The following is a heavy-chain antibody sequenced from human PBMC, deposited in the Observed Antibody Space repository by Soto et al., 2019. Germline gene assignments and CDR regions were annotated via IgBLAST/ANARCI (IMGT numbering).Heavy chain of an antibody. CDR3: PTVGDSMTIFGAIIRTWRDP. D-gene: IGHD3-3*01. Sequence: GGSLRLSCAASGFTFSDYYMTWIRQAPGKGLEWVSHISNTGTRRYYADSVNGRFTIARDNAKNTLYLQMNSLRGEDTAVYYGPTVGDSMTIFGAIIRTWRDPWGHGTQV. J-gene: IGHJ5*02. CDR2: ISNTGTRR. CDR1: GFTFSDYY. V-gene: IGHV3-11*01.